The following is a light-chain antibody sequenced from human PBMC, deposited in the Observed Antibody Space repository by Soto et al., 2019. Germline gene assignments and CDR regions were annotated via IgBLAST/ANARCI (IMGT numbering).Light chain of an antibody. CDR3: QQRSNWPPIT. V-gene: IGKV3-11*01. J-gene: IGKJ5*01. Sequence: EIVLTQSPATLSLSPGERATLSCRASQSVSSYLAWYQQKPGQAPRLLIYDASNRATGIPARFSGSGSGTYFTLTISSLEPDDFAVYYCQQRSNWPPITFGKGTRLEIK. CDR1: QSVSSY. CDR2: DAS.